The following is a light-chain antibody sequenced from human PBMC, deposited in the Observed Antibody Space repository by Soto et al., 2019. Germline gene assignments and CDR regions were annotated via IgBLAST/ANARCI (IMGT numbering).Light chain of an antibody. CDR3: QQYKSYSRT. J-gene: IGKJ1*01. CDR1: QSISTW. CDR2: KAS. Sequence: DIQMTQSPSTLSASVGDRVTITCRASQSISTWLAWYHQKPGKAPKVLIYKASSLESGVPSRFSGSGSGTEFTLTISSLQPDDFATYYCQQYKSYSRTFGQGTKVEIK. V-gene: IGKV1-5*03.